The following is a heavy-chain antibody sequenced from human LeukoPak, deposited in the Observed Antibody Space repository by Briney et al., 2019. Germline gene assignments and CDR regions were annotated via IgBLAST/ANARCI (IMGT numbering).Heavy chain of an antibody. J-gene: IGHJ4*02. CDR3: TRRLGIAAALDY. CDR2: IRSKANSYAT. V-gene: IGHV3-73*01. Sequence: PGGSLRLSCAASGFTFSGSAMHWVRQASGKGLEWVGRIRSKANSYATAYAASVKGRFTISRDDSKNTAYLQMNSLKTEDTAVYYCTRRLGIAAALDYWGQGTLVTVSS. D-gene: IGHD6-13*01. CDR1: GFTFSGSA.